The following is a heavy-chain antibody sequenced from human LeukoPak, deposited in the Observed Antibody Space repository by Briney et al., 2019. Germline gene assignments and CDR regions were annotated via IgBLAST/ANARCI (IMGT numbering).Heavy chain of an antibody. D-gene: IGHD3-9*01. V-gene: IGHV4-59*01. J-gene: IGHJ3*02. CDR2: IYNRGST. CDR1: GGSFSGYY. Sequence: PSETLSLTCAVYGGSFSGYYWSWIRQPPRKGLEWIGYIYNRGSTNYNPSLKSRVTISVDTSKNQFSLKLSSVTAADTAVYYCAREGNYDILTGLDAFDIWGQGTMVTVSS. CDR3: AREGNYDILTGLDAFDI.